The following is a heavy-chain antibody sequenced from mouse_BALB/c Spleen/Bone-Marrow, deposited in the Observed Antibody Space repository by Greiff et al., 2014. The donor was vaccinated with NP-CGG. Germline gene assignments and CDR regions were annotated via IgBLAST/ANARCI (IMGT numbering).Heavy chain of an antibody. CDR2: ISSGSSTI. J-gene: IGHJ4*01. V-gene: IGHV5-17*02. Sequence: EVQLVESGGGLVQPGGSRKLSCAASGFTLSSFGMHWVRQAPEKGLEWVAYISSGSSTIYYADTVKGRFTIPRDNPKNTLFLQMTSLRSEDTAMYYCARRRECYAMDYWGQGTSVTVSS. CDR1: GFTLSSFG. CDR3: ARRRECYAMDY.